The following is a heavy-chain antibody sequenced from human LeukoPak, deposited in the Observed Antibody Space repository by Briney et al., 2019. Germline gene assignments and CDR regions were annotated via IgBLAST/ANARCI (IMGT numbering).Heavy chain of an antibody. CDR1: GYTFTSYG. D-gene: IGHD4-17*01. J-gene: IGHJ4*02. CDR3: ARRLRPEEADY. V-gene: IGHV1-18*01. CDR2: ISAYNGNT. Sequence: GESLKISCKASGYTFTSYGISWVRQAPGQGLEWMGWISAYNGNTNYAQKLQGRVTMTTDTSTSTAYMELRSLRSDDTAVYYCARRLRPEEADYWGQGTLVTVSS.